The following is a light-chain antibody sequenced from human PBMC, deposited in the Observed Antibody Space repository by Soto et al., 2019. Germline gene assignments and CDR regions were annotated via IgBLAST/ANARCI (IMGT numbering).Light chain of an antibody. V-gene: IGKV3-15*01. Sequence: EIVMTQSPAPLSLSPGERVTLSCRASQSVSSKLAWYQQKPGQAPRLLIYGASIRATDIPARCSESGYRTECTLTIIRLQSEYGAICYCQQYGSCPYMFRQGTKLEIK. CDR1: QSVSSK. CDR3: QQYGSCPYM. CDR2: GAS. J-gene: IGKJ2*01.